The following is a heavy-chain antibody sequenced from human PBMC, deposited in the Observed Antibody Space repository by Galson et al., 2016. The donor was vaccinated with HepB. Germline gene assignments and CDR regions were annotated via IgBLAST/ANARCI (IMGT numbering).Heavy chain of an antibody. D-gene: IGHD2-15*01. CDR3: AKGAYSLPENFQH. Sequence: SLRLSCAASGSTFSSYAMNWVRQPPGKGLEWVSSISGSGGTTYYADSLKGRFTISRGNSKSTLYLQMNSLRAEDTAVYYCAKGAYSLPENFQHWGQGTLVTVSS. J-gene: IGHJ1*01. CDR1: GSTFSSYA. CDR2: ISGSGGTT. V-gene: IGHV3-23*01.